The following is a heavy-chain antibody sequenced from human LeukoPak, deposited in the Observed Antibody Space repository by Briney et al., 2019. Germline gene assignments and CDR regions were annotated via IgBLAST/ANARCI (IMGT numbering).Heavy chain of an antibody. J-gene: IGHJ6*03. D-gene: IGHD2-2*01. V-gene: IGHV4-4*07. Sequence: PSETLSLTCTVSSGSIRSFYWNWVRQPAGKGLEWLGRIYSSGDTNYNPSLMSRISMSVDTSKNQFSLKLSSVTVADTAVYYCAREAGDIVVVPAAQHHYYYYYMDVWGKGTTVTVSS. CDR3: AREAGDIVVVPAAQHHYYYYYMDV. CDR2: IYSSGDT. CDR1: SGSIRSFY.